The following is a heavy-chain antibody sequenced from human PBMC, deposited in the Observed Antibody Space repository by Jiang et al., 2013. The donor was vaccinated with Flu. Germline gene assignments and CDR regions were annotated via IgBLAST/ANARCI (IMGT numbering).Heavy chain of an antibody. CDR1: GFTFSSYG. D-gene: IGHD6-19*01. CDR3: AKDPSSGWYY. V-gene: IGHV3-30*18. Sequence: RLSCAASGFTFSSYGMHWVRQAPGKGLEWVAVISYDGSNKYYADSVKGRFTISRDNSKNTLYLQMNSLRAEDTAVYYCAKDPSSGWYYWGRGTLVTVSS. J-gene: IGHJ4*02. CDR2: ISYDGSNK.